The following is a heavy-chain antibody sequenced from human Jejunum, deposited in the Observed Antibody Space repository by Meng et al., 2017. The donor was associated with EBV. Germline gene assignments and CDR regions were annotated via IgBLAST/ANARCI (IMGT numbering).Heavy chain of an antibody. J-gene: IGHJ5*01. V-gene: IGHV3-74*01. D-gene: IGHD3-10*01. CDR3: ARDLIFGMGSYPLDS. Sequence: VLLERPGGGLVLPGRSLTLSFTASGFAFSSYRVNWVRQAPGKGLVWGSRINSDGSCTSYADSVEGRFTISRDNAKNTVYLQMNSLRGEDTAVYYCARDLIFGMGSYPLDSWGHGTLVTASS. CDR1: GFAFSSYR. CDR2: INSDGSCT.